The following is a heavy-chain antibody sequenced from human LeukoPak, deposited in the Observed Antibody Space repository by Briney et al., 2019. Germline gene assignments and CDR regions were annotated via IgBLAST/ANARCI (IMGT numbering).Heavy chain of an antibody. CDR2: IGNSGSPI. Sequence: GGSLRLSCAASGFIFTSYWMSWVRRAPGKGLEGVSYIGNSGSPIYYADSVKGRFTISRDNAKNSLYLQMSGLRAEDTAVYYCARDPEYSYDYYFDYWGQGTLVTVSS. CDR1: GFIFTSYW. D-gene: IGHD5-18*01. CDR3: ARDPEYSYDYYFDY. V-gene: IGHV3-48*03. J-gene: IGHJ4*02.